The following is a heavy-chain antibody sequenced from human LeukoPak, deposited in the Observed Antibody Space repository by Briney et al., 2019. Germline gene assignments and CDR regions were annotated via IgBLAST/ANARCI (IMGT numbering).Heavy chain of an antibody. CDR3: ARHPPRDGSAFDY. V-gene: IGHV4-59*08. CDR2: IYYSGST. Sequence: ASETLSLTCTVSGGSISSYYWSWIRQPPGKGLEWIGYIYYSGSTNYNPSLKSRVTISVDTSKNQFSLKLSSVTAADTAVYYCARHPPRDGSAFDYWGQGTLVTVSS. CDR1: GGSISSYY. J-gene: IGHJ4*02.